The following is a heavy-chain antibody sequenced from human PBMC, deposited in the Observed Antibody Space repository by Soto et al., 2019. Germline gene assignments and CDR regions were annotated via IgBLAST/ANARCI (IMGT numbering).Heavy chain of an antibody. J-gene: IGHJ6*02. CDR2: INQDGSEK. CDR3: ARVILRFLENYGMHX. D-gene: IGHD3-3*01. Sequence: PGGSLRLSFAASGFTFSSYWMSWVRQAPGKGLEWVSNINQDGSEKYYVDSVKGRFTISRDNAKNSLYLQMNSLRAEETAVYYCARVILRFLENYGMHXWGQVTTCTVS. V-gene: IGHV3-7*01. CDR1: GFTFSSYW.